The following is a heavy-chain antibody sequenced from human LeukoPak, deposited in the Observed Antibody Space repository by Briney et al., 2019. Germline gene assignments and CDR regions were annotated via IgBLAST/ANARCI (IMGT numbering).Heavy chain of an antibody. CDR3: ASLYRLNYDFWSH. D-gene: IGHD3-3*01. CDR1: GGSISSSSYY. CDR2: IYYSGST. J-gene: IGHJ4*02. V-gene: IGHV4-39*01. Sequence: PSETLSLTCTVSGGSISSSSYYWGWIRQPPGKGLEWIVSIYYSGSTYYNPSLKSRVTISVDTSKNQFSLKLSSVTAADTAVYYCASLYRLNYDFWSHWGQGTLVTVSS.